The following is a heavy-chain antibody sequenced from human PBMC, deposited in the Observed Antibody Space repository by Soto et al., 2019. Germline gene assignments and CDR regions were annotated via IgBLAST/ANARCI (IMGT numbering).Heavy chain of an antibody. CDR2: VYNTGDT. J-gene: IGHJ6*02. D-gene: IGHD4-17*01. CDR1: SGPDRSHN. CDR3: ARQGIDYLHGLVDV. V-gene: IGHV4-59*08. Sequence: QVQLQQSGPRLVKPSETLSLTCTVSSGPDRSHNWGWIRQPPRRGLEWIGYVYNTGDTAYNPSLRGRVTISADTSTNEISLTLTSVTAADTAVYYCARQGIDYLHGLVDVWGQGTTVSVSS.